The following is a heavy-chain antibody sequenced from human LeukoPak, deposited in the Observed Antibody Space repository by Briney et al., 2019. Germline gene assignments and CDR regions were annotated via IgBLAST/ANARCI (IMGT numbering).Heavy chain of an antibody. V-gene: IGHV3-23*01. CDR2: ISPSGDRT. CDR3: AIMHGYYDGSGYWVQ. CDR1: GFTFGSYA. Sequence: GGSLRLSCAASGFTFGSYAMSWVSQAPGKGLEWVSFISPSGDRTSNADSVEGRFTISRDNPRNTLYLQMNSLRDEDTAVYYCAIMHGYYDGSGYWVQWGQGTLVTASS. J-gene: IGHJ4*02. D-gene: IGHD3-22*01.